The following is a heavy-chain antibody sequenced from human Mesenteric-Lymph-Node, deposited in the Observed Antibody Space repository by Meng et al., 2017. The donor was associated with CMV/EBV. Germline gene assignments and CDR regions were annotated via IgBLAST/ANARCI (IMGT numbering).Heavy chain of an antibody. CDR2: IRYDGSNK. CDR3: AKFLAPGGMDV. V-gene: IGHV3-30*02. CDR1: GFTFNRYD. D-gene: IGHD2-2*01. J-gene: IGHJ6*02. Sequence: GGSLRLSCAASGFTFNRYDMYWVRQAPGKGLEWVAVIRYDGSNKDYADSLKGRFTISRDSSKNTLYLQMNSLREEDTAVYYCAKFLAPGGMDVRGQGTTVTVSS.